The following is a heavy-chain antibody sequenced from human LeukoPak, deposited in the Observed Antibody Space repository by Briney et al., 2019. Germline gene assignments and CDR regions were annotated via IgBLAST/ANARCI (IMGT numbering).Heavy chain of an antibody. Sequence: GGSLRLSCAASGFTFSSYSMNWVRQAPGKGLEWVSYISSSSSTIYYADSVKGRFTISRDNAKNSLYLQMNSLRAEDTAVYYCARGSSSWYHYFDYWGQGTLVTVSS. D-gene: IGHD6-13*01. CDR1: GFTFSSYS. J-gene: IGHJ4*02. CDR3: ARGSSSWYHYFDY. CDR2: ISSSSSTI. V-gene: IGHV3-48*04.